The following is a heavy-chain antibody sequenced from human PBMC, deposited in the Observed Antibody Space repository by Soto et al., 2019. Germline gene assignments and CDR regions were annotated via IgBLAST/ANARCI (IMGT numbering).Heavy chain of an antibody. Sequence: SLRLSCAASGFMFDDYAIYWVRQAPGKGLEWVSGISWNSDSIGYADSVKGRFTISRDNAKNSVYLQMNSLRGEDTALYYCAKDTATTATTWYFDLWGRGALVTVSS. CDR3: AKDTATTATTWYFDL. V-gene: IGHV3-9*01. CDR1: GFMFDDYA. D-gene: IGHD1-7*01. J-gene: IGHJ2*01. CDR2: ISWNSDSI.